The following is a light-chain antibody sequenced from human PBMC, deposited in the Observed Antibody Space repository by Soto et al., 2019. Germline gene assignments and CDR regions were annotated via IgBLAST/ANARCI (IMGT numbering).Light chain of an antibody. J-gene: IGKJ4*01. Sequence: IQLTQSPSSLSASVGDRVTITCRASQAINSYLAWYQQEPGKAPKLLIYGGSTLQSGVPSRFSGSGSGTDFALPVSSLQSEDFATYYCQHLNAFPLTFGGGTKVDI. V-gene: IGKV1-9*01. CDR3: QHLNAFPLT. CDR1: QAINSY. CDR2: GGS.